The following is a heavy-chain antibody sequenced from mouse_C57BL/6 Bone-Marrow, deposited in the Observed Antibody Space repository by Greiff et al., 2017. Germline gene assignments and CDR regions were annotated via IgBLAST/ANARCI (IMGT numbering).Heavy chain of an antibody. V-gene: IGHV1-52*01. CDR2: IDPSDSGT. Sequence: VKLQQPGAELVRPGSSVKLSCKASGYTFTSYWMHWVKQRPIQGLEWIGNIDPSDSGTHYNQKFKDKATLTVDKSSSTAYMQLSSLTSEDSAVYYCARGITTDVWGTGTTVTVSS. D-gene: IGHD1-1*01. J-gene: IGHJ1*03. CDR1: GYTFTSYW. CDR3: ARGITTDV.